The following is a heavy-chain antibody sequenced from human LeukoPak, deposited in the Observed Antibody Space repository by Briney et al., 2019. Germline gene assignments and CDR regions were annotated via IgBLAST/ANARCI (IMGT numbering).Heavy chain of an antibody. CDR1: SGSISTSNYY. CDR2: IYHSGST. J-gene: IGHJ6*03. V-gene: IGHV4-39*07. D-gene: IGHD4-11*01. CDR3: ARGYSNHPWYYYYMDV. Sequence: SSETLSLTCTVSSGSISTSNYYWGWVRQPPGKGLEWIGSIYHSGSTYYNPSLKSRVTISVDTSKNQFSLKLSSVTAADTAVYYCARGYSNHPWYYYYMDVWGKGTTVTVSS.